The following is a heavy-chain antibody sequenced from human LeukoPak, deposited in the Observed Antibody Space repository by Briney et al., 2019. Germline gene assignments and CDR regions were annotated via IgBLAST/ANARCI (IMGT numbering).Heavy chain of an antibody. J-gene: IGHJ4*02. Sequence: PGGSLRLSCAASGFTFSSYAMSWVRQAPGKGLEWVSAISGSGGSTYYADSVKGRFTISRDNAKNSLYLQMNSLRAEDTAVYYCARDFGGSSSGYWGQGTLVTVSS. CDR2: ISGSGGST. V-gene: IGHV3-23*01. CDR3: ARDFGGSSSGY. D-gene: IGHD6-6*01. CDR1: GFTFSSYA.